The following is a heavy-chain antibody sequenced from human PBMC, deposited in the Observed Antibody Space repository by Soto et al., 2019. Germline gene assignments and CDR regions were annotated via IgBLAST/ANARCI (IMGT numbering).Heavy chain of an antibody. D-gene: IGHD5-18*01. J-gene: IGHJ6*02. CDR1: GYTFTSYS. CDR3: AIAAVDTAVSYYYGMDV. Sequence: ASVKVSWKASGYTFTSYSMNWVRQAPGQGLEWMGWISAYNGNTNYAQRLQGRVTMTTDTSTSTAYMELRSLRSDDTAVYYCAIAAVDTAVSYYYGMDVWGQGTTVPSP. V-gene: IGHV1-18*01. CDR2: ISAYNGNT.